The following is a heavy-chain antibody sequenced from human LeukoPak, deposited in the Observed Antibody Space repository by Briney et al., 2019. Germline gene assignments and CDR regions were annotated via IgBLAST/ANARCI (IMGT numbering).Heavy chain of an antibody. J-gene: IGHJ4*02. V-gene: IGHV3-30*02. CDR2: IRYDGSNK. D-gene: IGHD6-13*01. Sequence: GGSLRLSCAASGFTFSSYGMHWVRQAPGKGLEWVAFIRYDGSNKYYADSVKGRFTISRDNSKNTLYLQMNSLRAEDTAVYYCAKEYSSSWYPYFDYWGQGTLVTVSS. CDR1: GFTFSSYG. CDR3: AKEYSSSWYPYFDY.